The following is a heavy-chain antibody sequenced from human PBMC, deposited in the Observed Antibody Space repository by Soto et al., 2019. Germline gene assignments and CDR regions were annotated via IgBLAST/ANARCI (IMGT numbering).Heavy chain of an antibody. V-gene: IGHV3-30*18. CDR3: AKGKMPPPENHDAFDI. CDR2: ISYDGSNK. CDR1: LFTFSIYG. Sequence: SAALLFTFSIYGWHWAREPAGQGLEWVAVISYDGSNKYYADSVQGRVTISRDNSKNTLYLQMNSLRAEDRAVYYCAKGKMPPPENHDAFDIWGQGTMVTVSS. J-gene: IGHJ3*02. D-gene: IGHD2-2*01.